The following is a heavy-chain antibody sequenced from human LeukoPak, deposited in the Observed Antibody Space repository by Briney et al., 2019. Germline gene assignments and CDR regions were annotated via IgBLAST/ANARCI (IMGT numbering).Heavy chain of an antibody. V-gene: IGHV4-59*08. CDR3: ARVGLLWFGELFRYYFDY. Sequence: SETLSLTCTVSGGSISSYYWSWIRQPPGKGLEWIGYIYYSGSTNYNPSLKSRVTISVDTSKNQFSLKLSSVTAADTAVYYCARVGLLWFGELFRYYFDYWGQGTLVTVSS. CDR2: IYYSGST. CDR1: GGSISSYY. J-gene: IGHJ4*02. D-gene: IGHD3-10*01.